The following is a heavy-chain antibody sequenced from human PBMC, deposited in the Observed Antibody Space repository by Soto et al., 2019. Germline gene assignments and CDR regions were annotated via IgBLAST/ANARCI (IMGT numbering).Heavy chain of an antibody. CDR3: TGDTAMVNFDY. CDR1: GFTFSGSA. D-gene: IGHD5-18*01. CDR2: IRSKANSYAT. V-gene: IGHV3-73*01. J-gene: IGHJ4*02. Sequence: GSLRLSCAASGFTFSGSAMHSVRQASGKGLEWVGRIRSKANSYATAYAASVKGRFTISRDDSKNTAYLQMNSLKTEDTAVYYCTGDTAMVNFDYWGQGTLVTVSS.